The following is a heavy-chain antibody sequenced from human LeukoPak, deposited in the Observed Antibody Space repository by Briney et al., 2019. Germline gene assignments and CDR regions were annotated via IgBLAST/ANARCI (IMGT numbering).Heavy chain of an antibody. J-gene: IGHJ3*02. V-gene: IGHV5-51*01. D-gene: IGHD4-11*01. CDR1: GYSFTSYW. Sequence: GESLKISCKGSGYSFTSYWIGWVRQMPEKGLEWMGIIYPGDSESRYSPSFQGQVTISADKSISTAYLQWSSLKASDTAMYYCARQMGTTNDAFDIWGQGTMVTVSS. CDR3: ARQMGTTNDAFDI. CDR2: IYPGDSES.